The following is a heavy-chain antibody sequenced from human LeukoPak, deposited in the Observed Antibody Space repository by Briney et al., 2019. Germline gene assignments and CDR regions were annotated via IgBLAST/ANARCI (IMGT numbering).Heavy chain of an antibody. J-gene: IGHJ4*02. V-gene: IGHV3-33*01. Sequence: TGGSLRLSCAASGFTFSSYGMHWVRQAPGKGLEWVAVIWYDGSKRYYADSVKGRFTISRDNAKNTVYLQTNSLRAEDTAVYYCASRYSSGWPFDNWGQGTLVTVSS. CDR1: GFTFSSYG. D-gene: IGHD6-19*01. CDR2: IWYDGSKR. CDR3: ASRYSSGWPFDN.